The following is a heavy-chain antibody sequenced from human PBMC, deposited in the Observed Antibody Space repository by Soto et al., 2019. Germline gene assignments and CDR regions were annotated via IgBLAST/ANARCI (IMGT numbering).Heavy chain of an antibody. CDR3: ARDGPGYSFDY. V-gene: IGHV4-59*01. Sequence: QVQLQESGPGLVKPSETLSLTCTVSGGSISCYYWSWIRQPPGKGLEWIGYIYYSGSTNYNPSLKSRVTISVDTSKNQFSLKLSSVTAADTAVYYCARDGPGYSFDYWGQGTLVTVSS. CDR2: IYYSGST. J-gene: IGHJ4*02. CDR1: GGSISCYY. D-gene: IGHD6-13*01.